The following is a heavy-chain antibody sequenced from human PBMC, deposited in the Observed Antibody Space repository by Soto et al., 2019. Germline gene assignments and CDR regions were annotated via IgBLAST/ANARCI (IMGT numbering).Heavy chain of an antibody. D-gene: IGHD4-17*01. V-gene: IGHV3-23*01. CDR3: PKERWMTGAGDEHD. CDR1: GFTFNIYA. CDR2: IGGGGTDT. Sequence: PGGSLRLSCAASGFTFNIYAMSWVRQAPGKGLEWVSAIGGGGTDTYYANSVKGRFTISRDNSKNTLYLQMNSLRAEDTAAYYCPKERWMTGAGDEHDWGQANLVTVSS. J-gene: IGHJ4*02.